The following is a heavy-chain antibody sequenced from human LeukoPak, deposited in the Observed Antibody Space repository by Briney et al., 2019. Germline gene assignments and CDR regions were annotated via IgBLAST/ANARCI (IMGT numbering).Heavy chain of an antibody. CDR3: ARENPSGYYNRPIDY. CDR2: IWYDGSNK. V-gene: IGHV3-33*01. CDR1: GLTFSSYG. Sequence: PGGSLRLSCAASGLTFSSYGMHWVRQAPGKGLEWVAVIWYDGSNKYYADSVKGRFTISRDNSKNTLYLQMNSLRAEDTAIYYCARENPSGYYNRPIDYWGQGTLVTVSS. J-gene: IGHJ4*02. D-gene: IGHD3-22*01.